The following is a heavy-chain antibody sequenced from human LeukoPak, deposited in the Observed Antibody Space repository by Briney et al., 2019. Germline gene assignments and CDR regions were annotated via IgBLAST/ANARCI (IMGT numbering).Heavy chain of an antibody. J-gene: IGHJ5*02. CDR3: ARDMGYCTNGVCYTANWFDP. CDR2: INPNSGGT. Sequence: ASVKVSCKASGYTFTSYYMHWVRQAPGQGLEWMGWINPNSGGTNYAQKFQGRVTMTRDTSISTAYMELSRLRSDDTAVYYCARDMGYCTNGVCYTANWFDPWGQETLVTVSS. CDR1: GYTFTSYY. V-gene: IGHV1-2*02. D-gene: IGHD2-8*01.